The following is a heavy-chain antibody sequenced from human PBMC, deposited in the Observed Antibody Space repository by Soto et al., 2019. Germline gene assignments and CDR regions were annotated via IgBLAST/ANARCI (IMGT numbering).Heavy chain of an antibody. D-gene: IGHD2-2*01. CDR2: SHHSRNT. CDR1: GDSISSSNW. V-gene: IGHV4-4*02. Sequence: QVQLQESGPGLVKPSGTLSLTCAVSGDSISSSNWWSWVRQSPGKGLEWIGESHHSRNTNNNPSLKSRVTISVDKSKNQLSLILTSVTAADTAVYYCARVHCNSTTCHVFDYWSQGTLVTVSS. CDR3: ARVHCNSTTCHVFDY. J-gene: IGHJ4*02.